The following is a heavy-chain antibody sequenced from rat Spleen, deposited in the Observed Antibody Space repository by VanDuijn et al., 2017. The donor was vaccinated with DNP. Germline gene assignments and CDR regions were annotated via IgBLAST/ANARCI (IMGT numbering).Heavy chain of an antibody. J-gene: IGHJ3*01. V-gene: IGHV5-29*01. CDR3: ATHSFTSGITTAFGS. D-gene: IGHD1-11*01. Sequence: EVQLVESGGGLVQPGRSLKPSCAASGFIFNKYGMAWVRQAPTKGLEWVAYISYDGTRTYYRDSVKGRFTISRDNAENTLFLQMDSLRSEDTATYYCATHSFTSGITTAFGSWGQGTLVTVSS. CDR1: GFIFNKYG. CDR2: ISYDGTRT.